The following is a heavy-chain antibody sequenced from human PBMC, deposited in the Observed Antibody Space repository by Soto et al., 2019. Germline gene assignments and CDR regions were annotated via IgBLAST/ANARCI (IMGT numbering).Heavy chain of an antibody. CDR3: ARGLGYCSSTSCYIWFDY. V-gene: IGHV3-23*01. CDR2: ISGSGGST. D-gene: IGHD2-2*02. J-gene: IGHJ4*02. Sequence: QSGGSLRLSCAASGFTFSTYAMSWVRQAPGKGLEWVSAISGSGGSTYYADPVKGRFTISRDNSKNTLYLQVNSLRAEDTAVHYCARGLGYCSSTSCYIWFDYWGQGTLVTVSS. CDR1: GFTFSTYA.